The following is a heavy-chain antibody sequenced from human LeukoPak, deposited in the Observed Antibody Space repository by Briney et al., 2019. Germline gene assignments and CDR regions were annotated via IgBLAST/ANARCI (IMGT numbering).Heavy chain of an antibody. V-gene: IGHV3-30*03. CDR2: ISYDGSNK. J-gene: IGHJ5*02. D-gene: IGHD5-12*01. CDR1: GFTFSSYG. CDR3: ARDPPGLRKRGFDP. Sequence: PGRSLRLSCAASGFTFSSYGMPWVRQAPGKGLEWVAVISYDGSNKYYADSVKGRFTISRDNSKNTLYLQMNSLRAEDTAVYYCARDPPGLRKRGFDPWGQGTLVTVSS.